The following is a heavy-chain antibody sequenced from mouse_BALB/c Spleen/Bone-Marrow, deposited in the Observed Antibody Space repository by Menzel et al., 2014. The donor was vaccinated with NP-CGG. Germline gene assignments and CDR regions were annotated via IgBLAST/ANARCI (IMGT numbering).Heavy chain of an antibody. J-gene: IGHJ2*01. CDR3: TMDDYDGGYYFDY. CDR2: IDPSDSYT. Sequence: PGQGLEWIGTIDPSDSYTSYNQKFKGKATLTVDTSSSTAYMQLSSLTSEDSAVYYCTMDDYDGGYYFDYWGQGTTLTVSS. D-gene: IGHD2-4*01. V-gene: IGHV1S127*01.